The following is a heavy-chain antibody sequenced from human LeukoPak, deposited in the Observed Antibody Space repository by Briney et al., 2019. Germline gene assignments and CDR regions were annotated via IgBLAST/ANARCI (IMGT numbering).Heavy chain of an antibody. CDR2: MNPNSGNT. V-gene: IGHV1-8*01. CDR1: GYTFTSYD. D-gene: IGHD5-12*01. Sequence: GASVKVSCKAPGYTFTSYDINWVRQATGQGLEWMGWMNPNSGNTGYAQKFQGRVTMTRNTSISTAYMELSSLRSEDTAVYYCARGAVATIPYYYYYYGMDVWGQGTTVTVSS. CDR3: ARGAVATIPYYYYYYGMDV. J-gene: IGHJ6*02.